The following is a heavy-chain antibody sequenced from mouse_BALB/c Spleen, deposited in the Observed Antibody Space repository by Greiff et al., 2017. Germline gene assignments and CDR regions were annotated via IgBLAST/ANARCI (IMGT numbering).Heavy chain of an antibody. J-gene: IGHJ3*01. Sequence: EVKLMESGPGLVKPSQSLSLTCTVTGYSITSDYAWNWIRQFPGNKLEWMGYISYSGSTSYNPSLKSRISITRDTSKNQFFLQLNSVTTEDTATYYCARSGYDDGGFAYWGQGTLVTVSA. CDR3: ARSGYDDGGFAY. V-gene: IGHV3-2*02. CDR1: GYSITSDYA. D-gene: IGHD2-2*01. CDR2: ISYSGST.